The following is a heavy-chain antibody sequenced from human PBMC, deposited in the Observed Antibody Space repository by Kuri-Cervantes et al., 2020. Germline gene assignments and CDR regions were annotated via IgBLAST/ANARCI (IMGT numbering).Heavy chain of an antibody. Sequence: GESLKISCTASGFTFGDYAMSWVRQAPGKGLEWVGFVRSKAYGGTTEYAASVKGRFTISRDDSKSIAYLQMNSLKTEDTAVYYCTTGASSSWYELDYWGQGTLVTVSS. V-gene: IGHV3-49*04. CDR2: VRSKAYGGTT. CDR3: TTGASSSWYELDY. D-gene: IGHD6-13*01. CDR1: GFTFGDYA. J-gene: IGHJ4*02.